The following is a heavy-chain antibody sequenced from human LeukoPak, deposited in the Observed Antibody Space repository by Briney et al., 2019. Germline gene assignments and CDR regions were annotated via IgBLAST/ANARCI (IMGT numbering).Heavy chain of an antibody. D-gene: IGHD3-3*01. J-gene: IGHJ3*02. CDR1: GFTFSSYS. CDR3: ASWPITIFGADYAFDI. Sequence: GGSLRLSCAASGFTFSSYSMNWVRQAPGKGLEWVSYISSSSSTIYYADSVKGRFTISRDNAKNSLYLQMNSLRAEDTAVYYCASWPITIFGADYAFDIWGQGTMVTVSS. CDR2: ISSSSSTI. V-gene: IGHV3-48*01.